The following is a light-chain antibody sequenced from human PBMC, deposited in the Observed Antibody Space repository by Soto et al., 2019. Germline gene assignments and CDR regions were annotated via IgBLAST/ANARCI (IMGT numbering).Light chain of an antibody. Sequence: DIQLTQSPSFLSASVGDRVTITCRASQGISSYLAWYQQKPGEAPKFLIYAASTLRGGVPSRFSGSGSSTEFTLTIISLQPEDFATYYCQGLNDYPITFGQVTRLEIK. CDR2: AAS. CDR3: QGLNDYPIT. CDR1: QGISSY. J-gene: IGKJ5*01. V-gene: IGKV1-9*01.